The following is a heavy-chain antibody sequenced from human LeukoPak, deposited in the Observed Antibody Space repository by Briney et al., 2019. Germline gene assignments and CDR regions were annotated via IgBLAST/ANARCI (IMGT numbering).Heavy chain of an antibody. V-gene: IGHV3-66*01. J-gene: IGHJ4*02. CDR1: GFTVSSSY. Sequence: AGGSLRLSCAASGFTVSSSYMTWVRQAPGKGLEWVSVIYSGGSTHYAGSVKGRCTISRDNSKNTVYLQMNSLRAEDTAVYHCARAPYSSSWYFDYWGQGTLVTVSS. CDR2: IYSGGST. D-gene: IGHD6-13*01. CDR3: ARAPYSSSWYFDY.